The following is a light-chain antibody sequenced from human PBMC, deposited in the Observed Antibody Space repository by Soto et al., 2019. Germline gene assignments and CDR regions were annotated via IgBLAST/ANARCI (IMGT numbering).Light chain of an antibody. CDR1: QSFRGL. V-gene: IGKV3-11*01. Sequence: IVLTQSPATLSLSPGQRATLSSSPSQSFRGLSAWYQKKPGQHPSILIYAAYNRATGIPPRFSGSASATDFNPTISRLEDEDSAVYEGQRRHMRIITFGPGTKLDIK. J-gene: IGKJ3*01. CDR2: AAY. CDR3: QRRHMRIIT.